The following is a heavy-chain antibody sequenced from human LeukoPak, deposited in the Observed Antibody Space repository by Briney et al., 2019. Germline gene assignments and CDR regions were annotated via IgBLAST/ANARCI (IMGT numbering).Heavy chain of an antibody. CDR3: ARDWGTYESGSHHGFDP. V-gene: IGHV6-1*01. D-gene: IGHD3-16*01. Sequence: SQTLSLTCAISGDSVSANSAAWNWIRQSPSRGLEWLGRTYYRAKWYYEYAVSVKGRISINPETSKNQFSLQLNSVTPEDTAVYYCARDWGTYESGSHHGFDPWGQGTLVTVSS. CDR2: TYYRAKWYY. J-gene: IGHJ5*02. CDR1: GDSVSANSAA.